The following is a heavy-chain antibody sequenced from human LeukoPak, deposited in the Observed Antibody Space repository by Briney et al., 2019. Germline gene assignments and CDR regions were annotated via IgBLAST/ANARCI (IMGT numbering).Heavy chain of an antibody. CDR2: VYYSGST. CDR1: GGSISSSSYY. Sequence: ASETLSLTCTVSGGSISSSSYYWGWIRQPPGKGLEWIGTVYYSGSTNYNPSLKSRVTISVDTSKNQFSLKLSSVTAADTAVYYCARLSTRYYYYGMDVWGQGTTVTVSS. V-gene: IGHV4-39*07. CDR3: ARLSTRYYYYGMDV. J-gene: IGHJ6*02.